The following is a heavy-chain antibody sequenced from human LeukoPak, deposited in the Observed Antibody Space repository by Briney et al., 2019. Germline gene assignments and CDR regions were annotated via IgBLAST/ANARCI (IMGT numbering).Heavy chain of an antibody. Sequence: GGSLRLSCAASGFTFDDYAMHWVRQAPGKGLEWVSGINWNGGSTGYADSVKGRFTISRDNAKNSLYLQMNSLRAEDTALYYCARLATLGYCSSTSCYPPAFDYWGQGTLVTVSS. V-gene: IGHV3-20*04. CDR3: ARLATLGYCSSTSCYPPAFDY. D-gene: IGHD2-2*01. J-gene: IGHJ4*02. CDR1: GFTFDDYA. CDR2: INWNGGST.